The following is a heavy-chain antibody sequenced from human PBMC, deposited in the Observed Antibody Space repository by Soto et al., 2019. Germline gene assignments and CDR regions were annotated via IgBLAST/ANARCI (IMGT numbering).Heavy chain of an antibody. CDR2: ISAYNGST. Sequence: VASVKVSCKGSGYTFINYGITWVRQAPGQGLEWMGWISAYNGSTKYVQQFQGRVTMTTDVSTGTSYMELRSLRSDDTAVYYCARLYSSGWNSFDPWGQGTQVTVSS. CDR1: GYTFINYG. J-gene: IGHJ5*02. V-gene: IGHV1-18*01. D-gene: IGHD6-19*01. CDR3: ARLYSSGWNSFDP.